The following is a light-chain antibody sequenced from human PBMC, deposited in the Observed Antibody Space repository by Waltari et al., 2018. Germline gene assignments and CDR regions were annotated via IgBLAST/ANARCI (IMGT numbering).Light chain of an antibody. CDR2: EDK. J-gene: IGLJ2*01. Sequence: SYELTQPPSVSVSPGQTARITCSGDALPKKYAYWYQQKSGQTPVLVIYEDKKRPSGIPERVSGSSSGTVATLTNSGAQVEDEADYFCYSTDNNGRGVFGGGTKLTVL. CDR1: ALPKKY. V-gene: IGLV3-10*01. CDR3: YSTDNNGRGV.